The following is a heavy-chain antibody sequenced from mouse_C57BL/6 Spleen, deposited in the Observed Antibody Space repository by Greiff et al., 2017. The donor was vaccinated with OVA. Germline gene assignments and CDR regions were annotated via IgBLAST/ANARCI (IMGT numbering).Heavy chain of an antibody. V-gene: IGHV1-69*01. CDR2: IDPSDSYT. CDR1: GYTFTSYW. Sequence: VQLQQSGAELVMPGASVKLSCKASGYTFTSYWMHWVKQRPGQGLEWIGEIDPSDSYTNYNQKFKGKSTLTVDKSSSTAYMQLSSLTSEDSAVYYCARGYSNYVGAMDYWGQGTSVTVSS. D-gene: IGHD2-5*01. J-gene: IGHJ4*01. CDR3: ARGYSNYVGAMDY.